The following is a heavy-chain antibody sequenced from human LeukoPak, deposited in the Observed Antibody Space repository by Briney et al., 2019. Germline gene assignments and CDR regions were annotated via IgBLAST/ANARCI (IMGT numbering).Heavy chain of an antibody. D-gene: IGHD6-19*01. Sequence: GESLRLSCAASGFTFTNYVMDWVRQAPGKGLEWVSSITGTADKTYDADSVKGRFTISRDNSKNTLSLQMSSLRVEDTAIYYCARRGGSRGWGAFDIWGQGTIVTVSS. CDR2: ITGTADKT. CDR1: GFTFTNYV. CDR3: ARRGGSRGWGAFDI. J-gene: IGHJ3*02. V-gene: IGHV3-23*01.